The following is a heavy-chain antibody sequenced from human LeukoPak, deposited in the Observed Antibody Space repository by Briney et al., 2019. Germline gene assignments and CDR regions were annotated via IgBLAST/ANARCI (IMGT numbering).Heavy chain of an antibody. CDR3: ATSLGFY. J-gene: IGHJ4*02. V-gene: IGHV4-38-2*02. Sequence: PSETLSLTCTVSGYFISSGYYWGWIRQPPGKGLQWIGSIHHSGSTYYNPSLKSRVTISVDTSKNQFSLRLTPVTAADTAVYYCATSLGFYWGQGTLVTVSS. CDR2: IHHSGST. D-gene: IGHD7-27*01. CDR1: GYFISSGYY.